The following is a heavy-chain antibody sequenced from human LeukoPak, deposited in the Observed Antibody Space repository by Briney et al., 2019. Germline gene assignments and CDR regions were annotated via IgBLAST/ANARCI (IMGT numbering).Heavy chain of an antibody. CDR1: GFTVSSDY. CDR2: IYSGGST. Sequence: GGSLRLSCAASGFTVSSDYMNWVRQAPGKGLEWVSVIYSGGSTYYADSAKGRFTISRDSSKNTLYLQMNSLRAADAAVYYCARGYYYMDVWGKGTTVTVSS. J-gene: IGHJ6*03. CDR3: ARGYYYMDV. V-gene: IGHV3-53*01.